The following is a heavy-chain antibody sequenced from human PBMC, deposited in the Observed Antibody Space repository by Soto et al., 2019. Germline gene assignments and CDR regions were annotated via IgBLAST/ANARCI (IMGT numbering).Heavy chain of an antibody. J-gene: IGHJ5*02. CDR3: ARAYMVRGVGGNWFDP. CDR2: IYYSGST. D-gene: IGHD3-10*01. CDR1: GGSISSYY. V-gene: IGHV4-59*01. Sequence: QVQLKESGPGLVKPSETLSLTCTVSGGSISSYYWIWIRQPPGKGLEWIGYIYYSGSTNYNPSRKRRVTMSVDTSKNQFSLKLSSVTAADTPVYYCARAYMVRGVGGNWFDPWGQGPLVTVSS.